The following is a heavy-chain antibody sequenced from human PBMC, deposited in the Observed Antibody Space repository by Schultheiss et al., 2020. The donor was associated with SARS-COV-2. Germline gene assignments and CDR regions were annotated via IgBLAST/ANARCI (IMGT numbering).Heavy chain of an antibody. CDR3: AKDRQNYYDSSGLKIDY. V-gene: IGHV1-18*01. Sequence: ASVKVSCKASGYTFTSYGISWVRQAPGQGLEWMGWISAYNGNTNYAQKLQGRVTMTTDTSTSTAYMELRSLRSDDTAVYYCAKDRQNYYDSSGLKIDYWGQGTLVTVSS. CDR1: GYTFTSYG. D-gene: IGHD3-22*01. J-gene: IGHJ4*02. CDR2: ISAYNGNT.